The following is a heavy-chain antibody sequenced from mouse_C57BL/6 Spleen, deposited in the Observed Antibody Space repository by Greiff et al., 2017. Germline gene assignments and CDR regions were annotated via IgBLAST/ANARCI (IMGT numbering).Heavy chain of an antibody. Sequence: VKLQESGPELVKPGASVKLSCKASGYTFTSYDINWVKQRPGQGLEWIGWIYPRDGSTKYNEKFKGKATLTVDTSSSTAYMELHSLTSEDSAVYFCARPLIYDGKRGDYWGQGTTLTVSS. D-gene: IGHD2-3*01. CDR2: IYPRDGST. V-gene: IGHV1-85*01. CDR1: GYTFTSYD. J-gene: IGHJ2*01. CDR3: ARPLIYDGKRGDY.